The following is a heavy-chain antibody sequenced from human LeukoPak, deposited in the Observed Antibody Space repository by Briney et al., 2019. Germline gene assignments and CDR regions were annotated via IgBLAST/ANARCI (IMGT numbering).Heavy chain of an antibody. CDR2: ISYSGST. CDR3: ARGVPEYYDFWSGYFYYFDY. V-gene: IGHV4-61*01. J-gene: IGHJ4*02. D-gene: IGHD3-3*01. Sequence: PSETLSLTCTVSGGSVNSGTYYWSWIRQPPGKGLEWIGYISYSGSTNYNPSLKSRVTISVDTSKNQFSLKLTSATAADTAVYYCARGVPEYYDFWSGYFYYFDYWGQGTLVTVSS. CDR1: GGSVNSGTYY.